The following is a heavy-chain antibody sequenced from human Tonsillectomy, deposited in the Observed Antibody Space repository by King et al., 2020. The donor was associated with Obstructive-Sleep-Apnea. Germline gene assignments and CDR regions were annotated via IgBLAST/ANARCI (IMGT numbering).Heavy chain of an antibody. CDR3: ARADYYDISGYYRGYY. Sequence: TLKESGPTLVKPTQTLTLTCTFSGFSLSTSGVGVGWIRPPPGKALEWLALIYGDDDKRYSPSLRSRLTITKDTSKNQVVLTMTNMDPVDTATYSCARADYYDISGYYRGYYWGQGTLVTVSS. J-gene: IGHJ4*02. CDR2: IYGDDDK. CDR1: GFSLSTSGVG. V-gene: IGHV2-5*02. D-gene: IGHD3-22*01.